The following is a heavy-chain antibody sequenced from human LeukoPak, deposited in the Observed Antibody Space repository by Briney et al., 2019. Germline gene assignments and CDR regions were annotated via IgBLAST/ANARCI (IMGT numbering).Heavy chain of an antibody. Sequence: ASVKVSCKASGYTFTSYDINWVRQAPGQGLEWMGWMNPNSGNTGYAQKFQGRVTMTRNTSISTAYMELSSLRSEDTAVYYCARRGPYYYGMDVWGQGTTVTVSS. J-gene: IGHJ6*02. CDR1: GYTFTSYD. D-gene: IGHD3-10*01. CDR3: ARRGPYYYGMDV. CDR2: MNPNSGNT. V-gene: IGHV1-8*01.